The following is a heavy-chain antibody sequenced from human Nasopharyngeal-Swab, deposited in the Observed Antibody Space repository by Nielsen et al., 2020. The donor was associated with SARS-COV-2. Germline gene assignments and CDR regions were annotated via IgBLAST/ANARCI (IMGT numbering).Heavy chain of an antibody. Sequence: GGSLRLSCAASGFTFSRYGMHWVRQVPGKGLEWVAVLSNDGGDKYYADPVKGRFTISRDNSKNTLYLQMNSLRPEDTAVYYCAKDGEVAAARYYFDYWGQGTLVTVSS. CDR1: GFTFSRYG. D-gene: IGHD6-13*01. V-gene: IGHV3-30*18. J-gene: IGHJ4*02. CDR3: AKDGEVAAARYYFDY. CDR2: LSNDGGDK.